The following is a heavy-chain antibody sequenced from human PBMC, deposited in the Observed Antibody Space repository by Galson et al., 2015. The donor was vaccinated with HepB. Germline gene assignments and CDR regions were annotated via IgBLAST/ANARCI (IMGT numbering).Heavy chain of an antibody. V-gene: IGHV4-39*07. CDR1: GDSVNSSNYY. J-gene: IGHJ2*01. Sequence: ETLSLTCTVSGDSVNSSNYYWVWIRQSPGRGLEWIGSMHYSGSTYQNPSLKSRVTISIDTSKNQFSLKLSSVTAADTAVYYCARDSAYSMIVVVPYWYFDLWGRGTLVTVSS. CDR2: MHYSGST. D-gene: IGHD3-22*01. CDR3: ARDSAYSMIVVVPYWYFDL.